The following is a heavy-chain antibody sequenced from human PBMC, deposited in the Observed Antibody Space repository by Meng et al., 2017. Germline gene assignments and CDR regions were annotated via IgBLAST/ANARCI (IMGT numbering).Heavy chain of an antibody. Sequence: QVPLVQSGGEVDKPGASVKVSCKASGYTFNSYAMHWGRQAPGQRLEWMGWINAGNGNTKYSQKFQGRVTITRDTSASTAYMELSSLRSEDTAVYYCARDLGAGVVTAINYWGQGTLVTVSS. J-gene: IGHJ4*02. CDR2: INAGNGNT. CDR3: ARDLGAGVVTAINY. D-gene: IGHD2-21*02. CDR1: GYTFNSYA. V-gene: IGHV1-3*01.